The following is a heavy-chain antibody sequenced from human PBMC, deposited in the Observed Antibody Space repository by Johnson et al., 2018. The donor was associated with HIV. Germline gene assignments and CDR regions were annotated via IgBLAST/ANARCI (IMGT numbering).Heavy chain of an antibody. Sequence: VQLVESGGRLIQPGGSLRLSCTASDFTVSSNYMSWVRQAPGKGLEWVSVIYSGGSTYYADSVKGRFTISRDNSKNTVYLQMNSLRAEDTALYYCAKIPGDGYNSAHRGGAFDIWGQGTMVTVSS. V-gene: IGHV3-53*01. CDR1: DFTVSSNY. CDR2: IYSGGST. J-gene: IGHJ3*02. D-gene: IGHD5-24*01. CDR3: AKIPGDGYNSAHRGGAFDI.